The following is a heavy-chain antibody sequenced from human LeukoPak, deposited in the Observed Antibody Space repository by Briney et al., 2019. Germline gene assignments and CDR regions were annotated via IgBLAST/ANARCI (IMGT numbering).Heavy chain of an antibody. CDR3: ANLDSSGWYGPDY. J-gene: IGHJ4*02. V-gene: IGHV3-23*01. CDR1: GFTFSIYA. CDR2: ISDSGGYT. D-gene: IGHD6-19*01. Sequence: PGGSLRLSCAASGFTFSIYAMTWVRQAPGKGLEWVSTISDSGGYTYYADSVKGRFTISRDNSKNTLYLQMNSLRAEDTAVYYCANLDSSGWYGPDYWGQGTLVTVSS.